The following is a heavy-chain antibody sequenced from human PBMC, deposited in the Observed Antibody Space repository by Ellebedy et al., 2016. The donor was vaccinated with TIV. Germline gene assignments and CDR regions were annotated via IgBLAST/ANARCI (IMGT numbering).Heavy chain of an antibody. J-gene: IGHJ6*02. D-gene: IGHD2-15*01. V-gene: IGHV3-66*01. CDR3: ARDGYRSGGSCYYYSGMDV. CDR1: GFTVSRNY. CDR2: IYSGGRT. Sequence: GESLKISCAASGFTVSRNYMSWVRQAPGKGLEWVSVIYSGGRTYYADSVRGRFTISRDNSKNTLYLQMNSLRAEDTAVYYCARDGYRSGGSCYYYSGMDVWGPGTTVTVSS.